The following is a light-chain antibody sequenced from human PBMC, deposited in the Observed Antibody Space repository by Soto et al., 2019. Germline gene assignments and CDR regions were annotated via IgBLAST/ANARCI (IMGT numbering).Light chain of an antibody. CDR3: QQCGSSPKT. J-gene: IGKJ1*01. V-gene: IGKV3-20*01. Sequence: EIVLTQSPGTLSLSPGETATLSCRASQTVNSDYLAWFQQRPGQAPRLLIFATSSRATGIPDRFSGSGSGTDFTLTISRLEPEDFAVYYCQQCGSSPKTFGQGTKVDI. CDR1: QTVNSDY. CDR2: ATS.